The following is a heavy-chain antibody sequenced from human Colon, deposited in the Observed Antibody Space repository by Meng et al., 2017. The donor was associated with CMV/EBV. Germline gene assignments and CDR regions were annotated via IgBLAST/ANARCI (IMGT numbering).Heavy chain of an antibody. V-gene: IGHV3-30*18. J-gene: IGHJ4*02. CDR2: ISFDGNNK. CDR1: EFSFSNYG. Sequence: SEFSFSNYGMHWVRQATGKGLEWVALISFDGNNKYYTDSVKGRFTISRDNSKNTLYLQMNSLRAEDTAVYYCAKVRGKVGATGYFDSWGQGTLVTVSS. D-gene: IGHD1-26*01. CDR3: AKVRGKVGATGYFDS.